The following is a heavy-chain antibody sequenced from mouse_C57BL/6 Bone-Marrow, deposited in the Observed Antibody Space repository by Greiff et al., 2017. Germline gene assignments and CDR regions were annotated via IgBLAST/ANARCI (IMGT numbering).Heavy chain of an antibody. J-gene: IGHJ2*01. CDR1: GFSFNTYA. Sequence: EVKLLESGGGLVQPKGSLKLSCAASGFSFNTYAMNWVRQAPGKGLEWVARIRSKSNNYATYYADTVKDRFTISRDDSESMLYLQMKNLKTEDTAVYYCVRQLRLRFDYWGQGTTLTVSS. D-gene: IGHD3-2*02. CDR3: VRQLRLRFDY. CDR2: IRSKSNNYAT. V-gene: IGHV10-1*01.